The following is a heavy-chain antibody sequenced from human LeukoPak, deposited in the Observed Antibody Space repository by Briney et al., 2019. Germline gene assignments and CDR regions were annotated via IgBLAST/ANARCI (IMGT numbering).Heavy chain of an antibody. D-gene: IGHD3-22*01. CDR3: AKDSNTMIVVVIRY. V-gene: IGHV3-23*01. J-gene: IGHJ4*02. CDR1: GFTFSSYA. Sequence: PGGSLRLCCAASGFTFSSYAMRWVRQAPGKGLEWVSAISGSGGSTYYVDSVKGRFTISRDNSKNTLYLQMNSLRAEDTAVYYCAKDSNTMIVVVIRYWGQGTLVTVSS. CDR2: ISGSGGST.